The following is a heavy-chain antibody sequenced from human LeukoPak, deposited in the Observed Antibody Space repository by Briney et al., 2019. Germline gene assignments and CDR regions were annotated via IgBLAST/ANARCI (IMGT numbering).Heavy chain of an antibody. CDR2: ISSSSSYI. CDR1: GFTFSSYS. D-gene: IGHD6-13*01. CDR3: ARPSRGAAAAAYPDY. V-gene: IGHV3-21*01. J-gene: IGHJ4*02. Sequence: GGSLRLSCAASGFTFSSYSMNWVRQAPGKGLEWVSSISSSSSYIYYADSVKGRFTISRDNAKNSLYLQMNSLRAEDTAVYYCARPSRGAAAAAYPDYWGQGTLVTVSS.